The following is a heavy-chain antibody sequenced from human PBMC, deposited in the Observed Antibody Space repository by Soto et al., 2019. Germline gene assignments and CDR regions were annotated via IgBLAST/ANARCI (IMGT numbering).Heavy chain of an antibody. J-gene: IGHJ6*02. D-gene: IGHD2-2*01. CDR2: IYYSGST. V-gene: IGHV4-31*03. CDR3: ARRCSSASCYYYYGMDV. CDR1: GGSISIGGYS. Sequence: PSETLSLTCTFSGGSISIGGYSWCWIRQHPGKGLEWIGYIYYSGSTYYNPSLKSRVTISVDTSKNQFSLKLSSVTAADTAVYYCARRCSSASCYYYYGMDVWGQGTTVTVSS.